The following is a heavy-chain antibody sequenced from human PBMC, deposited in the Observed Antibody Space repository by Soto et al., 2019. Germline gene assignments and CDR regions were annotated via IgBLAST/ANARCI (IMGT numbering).Heavy chain of an antibody. J-gene: IGHJ6*02. V-gene: IGHV1-69*01. CDR2: IIPIFGTE. D-gene: IGHD4-4*01. CDR3: ARDRMAGSKDYYGMDV. CDR1: GGTFSSYA. Sequence: QVQLVQSGAEVTKPGSSVRVSCKASGGTFSSYAISWVRQAPGQGLEWLGGIIPIFGTENYAQKFQGRVPIAADEATSTAYMELSSMRSADTAVYYCARDRMAGSKDYYGMDVWGQGTTVTVSS.